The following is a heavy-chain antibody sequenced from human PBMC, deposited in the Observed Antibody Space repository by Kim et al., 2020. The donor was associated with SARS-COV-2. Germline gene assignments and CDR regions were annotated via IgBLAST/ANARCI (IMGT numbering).Heavy chain of an antibody. D-gene: IGHD4-17*01. J-gene: IGHJ4*02. CDR3: ARGAYGDVSFDY. CDR2: T. V-gene: IGHV1-18*01. Sequence: TKYAQKVQGRVTMPTDTSTNTAYMELWSLRSDDTAMYYFARGAYGDVSFDYWGQGTLVTVSS.